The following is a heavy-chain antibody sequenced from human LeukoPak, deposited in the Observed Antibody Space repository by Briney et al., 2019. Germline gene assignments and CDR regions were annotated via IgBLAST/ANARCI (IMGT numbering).Heavy chain of an antibody. V-gene: IGHV3-74*01. CDR1: GFTFSSYW. CDR3: ARAGSYRFDY. Sequence: PGGSLRLSCAASGFTFSSYWMHWVRQAPGMGLEWLSRINSDGSRTDYADSVKGRFTISRDNAKNTLYLQMSSLRDEDTALYFCARAGSYRFDYWGQGTLVTVSS. J-gene: IGHJ4*02. D-gene: IGHD3-16*02. CDR2: INSDGSRT.